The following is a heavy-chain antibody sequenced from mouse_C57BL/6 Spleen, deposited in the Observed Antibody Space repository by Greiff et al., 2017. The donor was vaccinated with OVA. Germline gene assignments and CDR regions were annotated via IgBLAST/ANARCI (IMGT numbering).Heavy chain of an antibody. Sequence: QVQLQQSGAELVMPGASVKLSCKASGYTFTSYWMHWVKQRPGQGLEWIGEIDPSDSYTNYNQKFKGKSTLTVDKSSSTAYMQLSSLTSEDSAVYYCARGGLDGSSSFAYWGQGTLVTVSA. CDR2: IDPSDSYT. CDR3: ARGGLDGSSSFAY. CDR1: GYTFTSYW. D-gene: IGHD1-1*01. V-gene: IGHV1-69*01. J-gene: IGHJ3*01.